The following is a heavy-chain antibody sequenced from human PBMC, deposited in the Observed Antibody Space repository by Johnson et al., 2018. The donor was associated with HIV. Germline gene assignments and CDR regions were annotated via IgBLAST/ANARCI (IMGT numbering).Heavy chain of an antibody. CDR2: ISYDGSKK. CDR1: EFRLSNYA. J-gene: IGHJ3*02. V-gene: IGHV3-30*03. CDR3: ARDSFIAVTLSDAFDI. Sequence: QVQLVESGGGVVQPGRSLTIYCAVSEFRLSNYAMHWVRLGPGKGLQWVAVISYDGSKKFYADSVKGRFTISRDNSKNTLYLHMSSLRAEDTALYYCARDSFIAVTLSDAFDIWGQGTMVTVSS. D-gene: IGHD6-19*01.